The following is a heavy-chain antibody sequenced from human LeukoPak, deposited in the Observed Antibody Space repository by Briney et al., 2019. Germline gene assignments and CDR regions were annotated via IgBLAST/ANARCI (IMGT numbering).Heavy chain of an antibody. CDR1: GGSFSGYY. CDR2: INHSGST. CDR3: ARSMVRGVSTFDY. J-gene: IGHJ4*02. Sequence: SETLSLTCAVYGGSFSGYYWSWIRQPPGKGLEWIGEINHSGSTNYNPSLKSRVTISVDKSKNQFSLKLSSVTAADTAVYYCARSMVRGVSTFDYWGQGTLVTVSS. V-gene: IGHV4-34*01. D-gene: IGHD3-10*01.